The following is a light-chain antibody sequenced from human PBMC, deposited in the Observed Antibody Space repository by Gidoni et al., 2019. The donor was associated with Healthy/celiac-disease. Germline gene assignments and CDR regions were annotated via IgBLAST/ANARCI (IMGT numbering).Light chain of an antibody. J-gene: IGLJ2*01. CDR1: SSNIGSNT. Sequence: QSVLTQPPSASGTPGPRVTISCSGSSSNIGSNTVNWYQQLPVTAPKLLIYSNTQRPSGFPDRFSGSKSVTSASLAISGLQADDEADYYCAAWDDSLNGVVFGGGTKLTVL. V-gene: IGLV1-44*01. CDR2: SNT. CDR3: AAWDDSLNGVV.